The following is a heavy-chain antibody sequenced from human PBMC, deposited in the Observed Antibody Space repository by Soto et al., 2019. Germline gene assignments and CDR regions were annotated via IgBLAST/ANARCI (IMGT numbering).Heavy chain of an antibody. V-gene: IGHV3-48*02. Sequence: GSLRLSCAASGFTFSSYSMNWVRQAPGKGLEWVAYISSSSSTIYYADSVKGRFTISRDNAKNSLYLQMNSLRDEDTAVYYCARDGRPCSGGSCYSDPYFDYVGQGTLVTVSS. CDR3: ARDGRPCSGGSCYSDPYFDY. CDR1: GFTFSSYS. CDR2: ISSSSSTI. D-gene: IGHD2-15*01. J-gene: IGHJ4*02.